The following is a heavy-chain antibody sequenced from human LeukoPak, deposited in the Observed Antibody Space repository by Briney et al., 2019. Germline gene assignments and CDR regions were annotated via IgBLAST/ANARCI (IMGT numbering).Heavy chain of an antibody. CDR3: AREGDFWSGYPFDP. CDR1: GFTFSSYA. Sequence: GGCLRLSCAASGFTFSSYAMHWVRQAPGKGLEYVSAISSNGGSTYYANSVKGRFTISRDNSKNTLYLQMGSLRAEDMAVYYCAREGDFWSGYPFDPWGQGTLVTVSS. J-gene: IGHJ5*02. CDR2: ISSNGGST. V-gene: IGHV3-64*01. D-gene: IGHD3-3*01.